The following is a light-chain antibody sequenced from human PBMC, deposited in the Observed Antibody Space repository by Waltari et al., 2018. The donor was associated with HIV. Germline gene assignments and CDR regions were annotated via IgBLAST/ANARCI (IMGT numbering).Light chain of an antibody. CDR3: NTYTGTGTPWV. CDR2: EVN. J-gene: IGLJ3*02. CDR1: SSDVGPSMY. V-gene: IGLV2-14*01. Sequence: QSALTQPASVSGSPWQSLTISCTGTSSDVGPSMYVPWYQQVPGKAPKRIIFEVNNRNTGVSKGFFGSKFGNTAYLTNSGLQAEDEADYDCNTYTGTGTPWVFGGGTRLTV.